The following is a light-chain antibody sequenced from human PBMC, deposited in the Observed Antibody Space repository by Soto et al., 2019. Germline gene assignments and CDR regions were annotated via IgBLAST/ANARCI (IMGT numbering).Light chain of an antibody. CDR1: QSASNN. CDR3: QQYNKWPLT. CDR2: VAS. Sequence: EIVMTQSPAILSVSPGERATLSCRASQSASNNLAWYQQKPGQAPRLLIYVASTRATGIPARFSGSGSGTEFTLTISSLQSEDFAVYYCQQYNKWPLTFGQGTKVEI. J-gene: IGKJ1*01. V-gene: IGKV3-15*01.